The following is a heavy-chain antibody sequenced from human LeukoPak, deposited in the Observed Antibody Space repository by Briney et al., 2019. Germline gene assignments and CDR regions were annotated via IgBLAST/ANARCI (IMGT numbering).Heavy chain of an antibody. J-gene: IGHJ4*02. CDR2: IFYMGNT. CDR3: ARRGQLVWARYYDN. V-gene: IGHV4-39*01. CDR1: GDSINNNNYY. Sequence: PSETLSLTCSVSGDSINNNNYYWGWIRQPPGKGLEWIASIFYMGNTNYNPSLKSRVTISVDTSKNQFSLQMNSVTAADTAAYYCARRGQLVWARYYDNWGRGTLVTVSS. D-gene: IGHD6-6*01.